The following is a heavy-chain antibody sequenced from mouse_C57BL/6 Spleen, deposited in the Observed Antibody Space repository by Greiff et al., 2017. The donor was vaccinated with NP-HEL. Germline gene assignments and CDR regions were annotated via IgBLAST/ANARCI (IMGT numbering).Heavy chain of an antibody. V-gene: IGHV6-6*01. CDR2: IRNKANNHAT. CDR1: GFTFSDAW. Sequence: DVMLVESGGGLVQPGGSMKLSCAASGFTFSDAWMDWVRQSPEKGLEWVAEIRNKANNHATYYAESVKGRFTISRDDSKSSVYLQMNSLRAEDTGIYYCTSIYYDYADWYFDVWGTGTTVTVSS. D-gene: IGHD2-4*01. CDR3: TSIYYDYADWYFDV. J-gene: IGHJ1*03.